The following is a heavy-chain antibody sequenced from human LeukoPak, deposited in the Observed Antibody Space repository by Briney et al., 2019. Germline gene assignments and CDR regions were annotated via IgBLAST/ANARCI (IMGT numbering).Heavy chain of an antibody. V-gene: IGHV4-34*01. J-gene: IGHJ5*02. CDR3: ARDACTSTTCSGAPFDP. CDR1: GGSFSDYY. Sequence: PSETLSLTCAVYGGSFSDYYWSXXRQPPGRGLXXXXXXNHSGSTNYNPSLKSRVTISVDTSKNQFSLKVSSVTAADTAVYYCARDACTSTTCSGAPFDPWGQGTLVTVSS. D-gene: IGHD2-2*01. CDR2: XNHSGST.